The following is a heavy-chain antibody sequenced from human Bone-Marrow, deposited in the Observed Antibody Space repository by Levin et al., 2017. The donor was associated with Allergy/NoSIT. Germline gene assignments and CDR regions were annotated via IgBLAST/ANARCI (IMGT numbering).Heavy chain of an antibody. J-gene: IGHJ4*02. V-gene: IGHV7-4-1*02. CDR2: INTNTGNP. CDR1: GYTFTSYA. D-gene: IGHD3-10*01. CDR3: ARPALQGVIDY. Sequence: GESLKISCKASGYTFTSYAMNWVRQAPGQGLEWMGWINTNTGNPTYAQGFTGRFVFSLDTSVSTAYLQISSLKAEDTAVYYCARPALQGVIDYWGQGTLVTVSS.